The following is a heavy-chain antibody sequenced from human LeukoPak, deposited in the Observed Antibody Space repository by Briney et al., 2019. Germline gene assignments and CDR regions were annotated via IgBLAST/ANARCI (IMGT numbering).Heavy chain of an antibody. Sequence: GGSLRLSCAASGFTFSSYWMHWVRQAPGKGLVWVSRINSDGSSTSYADSVKGRFTISRDNAKNTLYLQMNSLRAEDTAVYYCASLVQGDGYNFDYWGQGTLVTVSS. CDR1: GFTFSSYW. J-gene: IGHJ4*02. D-gene: IGHD5-24*01. V-gene: IGHV3-74*01. CDR2: INSDGSST. CDR3: ASLVQGDGYNFDY.